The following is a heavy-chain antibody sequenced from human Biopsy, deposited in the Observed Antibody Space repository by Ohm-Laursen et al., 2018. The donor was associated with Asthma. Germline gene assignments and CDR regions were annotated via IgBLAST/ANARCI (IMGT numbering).Heavy chain of an antibody. CDR1: GGSISSNFYY. J-gene: IGHJ5*02. Sequence: SDTLSLTCTVSGGSISSNFYYWGWIRQPPGKGLEWIGNIYKSGQVYYNLSLKSRVTISVDTSKNQFSLQLRSVTAADTAVYYCARGQKSAGDRWFDPWGQGTLVTVSS. CDR2: IYKSGQV. V-gene: IGHV4-39*07. D-gene: IGHD6-13*01. CDR3: ARGQKSAGDRWFDP.